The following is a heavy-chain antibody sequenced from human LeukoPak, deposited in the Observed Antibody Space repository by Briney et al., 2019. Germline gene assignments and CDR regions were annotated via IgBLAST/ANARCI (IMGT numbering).Heavy chain of an antibody. CDR2: ENQDGSEI. CDR3: ARQGVSVVVPAAFDY. D-gene: IGHD2-2*01. Sequence: GGSLRLSCVTSGFFFNSYWMSWVRQAPGKGLEWVANENQDGSEIYYVDSVKGRFIMSRDNTKNSFYLQMSSLKASDTAMYYCARQGVSVVVPAAFDYWGQGTLVTVSS. J-gene: IGHJ4*02. CDR1: GFFFNSYW. V-gene: IGHV3-7*03.